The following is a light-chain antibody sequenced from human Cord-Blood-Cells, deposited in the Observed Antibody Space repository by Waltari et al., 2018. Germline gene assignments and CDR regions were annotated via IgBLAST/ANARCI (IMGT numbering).Light chain of an antibody. CDR1: QSVLYSSNNKNY. CDR2: WAS. V-gene: IGKV4-1*01. CDR3: QQYYSTPLT. Sequence: DIVMSQSPDSLALSLGGRATLNCKSSQSVLYSSNNKNYLAWYQQKPGQPPKLLIYWASTRESGVPDRFSGSGSGTDFTLTISSLQAEDVAVYYCQQYYSTPLTFGGGTKVEIK. J-gene: IGKJ4*01.